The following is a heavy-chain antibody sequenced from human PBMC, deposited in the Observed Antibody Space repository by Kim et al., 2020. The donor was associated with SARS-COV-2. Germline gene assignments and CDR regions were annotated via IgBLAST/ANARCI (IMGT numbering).Heavy chain of an antibody. CDR2: INAGNGNT. J-gene: IGHJ6*03. D-gene: IGHD4-17*01. Sequence: ASVKVSCKASGYTFTSYAMHWVRQAPGQRLEWMGWINAGNGNTKYSQKFQGRVTIIRDTSASTAYMELSSLRSEDTAVYYCARVIPDYGDYLGYYYYYMDVWGKGTTVTVSS. CDR1: GYTFTSYA. CDR3: ARVIPDYGDYLGYYYYYMDV. V-gene: IGHV1-3*01.